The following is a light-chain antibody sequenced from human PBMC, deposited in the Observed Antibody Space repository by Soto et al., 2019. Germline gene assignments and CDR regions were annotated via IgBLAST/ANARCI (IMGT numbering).Light chain of an antibody. V-gene: IGKV1-9*01. J-gene: IGKJ5*01. CDR2: AAS. CDR1: QGISSY. CDR3: QQLNSYPIN. Sequence: IQLTQSPSCLSASVGERVTITCRASQGISSYLAWYQQKPGKAPKLLIYAASTLQSGVPSRFSGSGSGTDFTLTISSLQPEDFATYYCQQLNSYPINCGQGKRRAIK.